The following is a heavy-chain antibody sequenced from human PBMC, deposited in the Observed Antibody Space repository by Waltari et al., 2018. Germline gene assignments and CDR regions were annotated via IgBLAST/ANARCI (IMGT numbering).Heavy chain of an antibody. Sequence: VQLQESGPGRVTPSETLSLTCTLPGSSISSGHDSGWIRPPPGKGLERIGSIYHSGSTDDNPSLKSRVTISVETSKNQFSLKLSSVTAADTAVYYCARDDSGSYVTWGQGTLVTVSS. V-gene: IGHV4-38-2*02. CDR2: IYHSGST. J-gene: IGHJ5*02. CDR1: GSSISSGHD. CDR3: ARDDSGSYVT. D-gene: IGHD1-26*01.